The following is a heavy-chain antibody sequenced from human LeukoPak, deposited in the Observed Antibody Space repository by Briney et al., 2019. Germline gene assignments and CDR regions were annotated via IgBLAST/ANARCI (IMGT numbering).Heavy chain of an antibody. V-gene: IGHV3-20*04. Sequence: SGGSLRLSCAASGFTFDDYGMSWVRQAPGKGLEWFSGINWNGGSTGYADSVKGRSTISRDNAKNSLYLQMNSLRAEDTALYYCARGIGSSYRGYFDYWGQGTLVTVSS. CDR1: GFTFDDYG. J-gene: IGHJ4*02. D-gene: IGHD6-13*01. CDR2: INWNGGST. CDR3: ARGIGSSYRGYFDY.